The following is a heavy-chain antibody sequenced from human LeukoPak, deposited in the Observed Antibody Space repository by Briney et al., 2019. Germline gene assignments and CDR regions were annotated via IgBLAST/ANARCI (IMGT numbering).Heavy chain of an antibody. CDR1: GGSFSGYY. J-gene: IGHJ5*02. Sequence: PSETLSLTCAVYGGSFSGYYWSWIRQPPGKGLEWIGEINHSGSTNYNPSLKSRVTISVDTSKNQFSLKLSSVTAADTAVYYCARGPPHSSGWWGGWFDPWGQGTLVTVSS. CDR3: ARGPPHSSGWWGGWFDP. V-gene: IGHV4-34*01. CDR2: INHSGST. D-gene: IGHD6-19*01.